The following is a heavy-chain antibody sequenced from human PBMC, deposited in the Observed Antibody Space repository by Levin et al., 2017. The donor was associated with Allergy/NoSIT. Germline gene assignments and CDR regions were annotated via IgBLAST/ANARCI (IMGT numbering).Heavy chain of an antibody. CDR2: IYYSGST. CDR3: ARVKGYYGSGSYGWAFDY. J-gene: IGHJ4*02. D-gene: IGHD3-10*01. CDR1: GGSISSYY. Sequence: SQTLSLTCTVSGGSISSYYWSWIRQPPGKGLEWIGYIYYSGSTNYNPSLKSRVTISVDTSKNQFSLKLSSVTAADTAVYYCARVKGYYGSGSYGWAFDYWGQGTLVTVSS. V-gene: IGHV4-59*01.